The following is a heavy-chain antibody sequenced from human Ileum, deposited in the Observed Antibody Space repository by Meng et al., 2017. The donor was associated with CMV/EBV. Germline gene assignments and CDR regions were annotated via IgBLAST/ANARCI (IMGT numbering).Heavy chain of an antibody. CDR2: SNPVDGST. V-gene: IGHV1-46*01. CDR3: ARAATVFDSTLLEY. Sequence: KAFGYTFTSYYIHWVRQAPGQGLEWMGMSNPVDGSTTYAQKFQGRVIMTWDTSTSTVYMELSSLRSEGTAVYYCARAATVFDSTLLEYWGQGTLVTVSS. J-gene: IGHJ4*02. CDR1: GYTFTSYY. D-gene: IGHD3-9*01.